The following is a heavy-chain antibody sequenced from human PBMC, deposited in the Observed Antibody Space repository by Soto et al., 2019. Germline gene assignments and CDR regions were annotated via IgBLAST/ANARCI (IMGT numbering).Heavy chain of an antibody. CDR1: GGTFSSYA. V-gene: IGHV1-69*12. CDR2: IIPIFGTA. CDR3: ARDGRSGRTELSLW. Sequence: QVQLVQSGAEVKKPVSSVKVSCQSSGGTFSSYASSWVRQAPGRGLEWMGGIIPIFGTANYGQKFQGRVTISADEATSTGYMELSSLRSEDTAVYYCARDGRSGRTELSLWWGRGTLVTVSS. D-gene: IGHD1-26*01. J-gene: IGHJ4*02.